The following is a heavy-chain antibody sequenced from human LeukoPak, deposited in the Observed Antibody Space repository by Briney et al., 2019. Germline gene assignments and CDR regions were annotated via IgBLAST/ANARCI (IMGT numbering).Heavy chain of an antibody. CDR2: ISSSSSYI. CDR3: ASASRNYYDSSGYEADAFDI. Sequence: PGGSLRLSCAASGFTFSSYSMNWVRQAPGKGLEWVSSISSSSSYIYYADSVKGRFIISRDNAKNSLYLQMNSLRAEDTAVYYCASASRNYYDSSGYEADAFDIWGQGTMVTVSS. J-gene: IGHJ3*02. D-gene: IGHD3-22*01. V-gene: IGHV3-21*01. CDR1: GFTFSSYS.